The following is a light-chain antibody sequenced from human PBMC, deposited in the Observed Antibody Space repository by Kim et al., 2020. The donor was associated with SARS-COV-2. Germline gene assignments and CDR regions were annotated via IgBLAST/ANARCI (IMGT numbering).Light chain of an antibody. CDR3: QLFGSSCFT. CDR2: GAS. J-gene: IGKJ3*01. V-gene: IGKV3-20*01. Sequence: EIVVTQSPGTLSLSPGERATLSCRASQSVSSSYLSWYQQKPGQAPRLLIYGASTRATGIPDRFSGSGSGRDFTLTISGLGPEDFAVYYCQLFGSSCFTFGPGSKVDIK. CDR1: QSVSSSY.